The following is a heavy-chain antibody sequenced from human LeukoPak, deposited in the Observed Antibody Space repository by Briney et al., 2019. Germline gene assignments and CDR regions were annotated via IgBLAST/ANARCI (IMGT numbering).Heavy chain of an antibody. CDR2: IYHSGST. J-gene: IGHJ3*02. CDR3: ARDNAVDAFDI. Sequence: SETLSLTCTVSGGSISSYYWSWIRQPPGKGLEWIGYIYHSGSTYYNPSLKSRVTISVDRSKNQFSLKLSSVTAADTAVYHCARDNAVDAFDIWGQGTMVTVSS. D-gene: IGHD6-19*01. V-gene: IGHV4-59*12. CDR1: GGSISSYY.